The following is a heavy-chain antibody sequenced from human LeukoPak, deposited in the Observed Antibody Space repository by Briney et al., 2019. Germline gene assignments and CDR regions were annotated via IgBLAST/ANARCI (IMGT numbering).Heavy chain of an antibody. D-gene: IGHD2-2*01. CDR3: ARDVDSSTSSLN. Sequence: GGTLRLSCAAPGFTFSSYSMNWVRQAPGKGLEWVSSISSSSSYIYYADSVKGRFTISRDNAKNSLYLQMNSLRAEDTAVYYCARDVDSSTSSLNWGQGTLVTVSS. CDR1: GFTFSSYS. J-gene: IGHJ4*02. CDR2: ISSSSSYI. V-gene: IGHV3-21*01.